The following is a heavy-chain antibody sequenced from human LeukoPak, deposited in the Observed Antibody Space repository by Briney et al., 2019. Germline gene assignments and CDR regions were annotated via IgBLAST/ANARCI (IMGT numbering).Heavy chain of an antibody. D-gene: IGHD1-26*01. CDR3: AREARVGALDY. CDR1: GFTFSSYA. V-gene: IGHV3-30*04. J-gene: IGHJ4*02. Sequence: GRSLRLSCAASGFTFSSYAMHWVRQAPGKGLEWVAVISYDGSNKYYADSVKGRFTISRDNSKNTLYLQMNSLRAEDTAVYYCAREARVGALDYWGQGTLVTVSS. CDR2: ISYDGSNK.